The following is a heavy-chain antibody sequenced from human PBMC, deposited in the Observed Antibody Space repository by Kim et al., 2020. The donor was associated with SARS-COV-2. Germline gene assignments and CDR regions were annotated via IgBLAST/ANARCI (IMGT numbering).Heavy chain of an antibody. V-gene: IGHV4-34*01. Sequence: LKGRVTISVATSKNQFSLKLSSVTAADTAVYYCARPSNYDFWSGYYHNDYWGQGTLVTVSS. CDR3: ARPSNYDFWSGYYHNDY. J-gene: IGHJ4*02. D-gene: IGHD3-3*01.